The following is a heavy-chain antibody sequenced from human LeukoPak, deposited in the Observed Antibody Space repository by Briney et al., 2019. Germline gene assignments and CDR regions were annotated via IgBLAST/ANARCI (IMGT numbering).Heavy chain of an antibody. CDR1: GYIFTSYG. CDR3: AREQGIGYYYDSNYFEY. V-gene: IGHV1-18*01. CDR2: ISVYNDNT. J-gene: IGHJ4*02. Sequence: ASVKVSCKASGYIFTSYGISWVRQAPGQGLEWMGWISVYNDNTNYAENLQGRVTMTTDTSTSTAYMELRSLRSDDTAVYYCAREQGIGYYYDSNYFEYWGQGTLVTVSS. D-gene: IGHD3-22*01.